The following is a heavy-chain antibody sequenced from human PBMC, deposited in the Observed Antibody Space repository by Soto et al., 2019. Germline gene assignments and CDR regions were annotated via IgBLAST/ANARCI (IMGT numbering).Heavy chain of an antibody. V-gene: IGHV1-2*02. CDR2: INPNIGGT. Sequence: QVQLVQSGAEVKKPGASVKVSCKASGYTFTGYYIHWVRQAPGQGPEWMGWINPNIGGTNYAQKLQGRVTMTTDTSTSTAYMELRSLRSDDTAVYYCAGIMTTVTTRWFDPWGQGTLVTVSS. CDR3: AGIMTTVTTRWFDP. J-gene: IGHJ5*02. CDR1: GYTFTGYY. D-gene: IGHD4-17*01.